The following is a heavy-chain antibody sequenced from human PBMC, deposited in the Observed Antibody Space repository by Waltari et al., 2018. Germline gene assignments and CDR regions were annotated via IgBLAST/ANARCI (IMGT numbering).Heavy chain of an antibody. D-gene: IGHD7-27*01. CDR1: GGSFRGYY. CDR3: ARKDGDRYYYGMDV. J-gene: IGHJ6*02. Sequence: QVQLQQWGAGLLKPSETLSLTCAVYGGSFRGYYWSWIRQPPGKGLEWIGEINHSGSTNYNPSLKSRVTISVDTSKNQSSLKLSSVTAADTAVYYCARKDGDRYYYGMDVWGQGTTVTVSS. CDR2: INHSGST. V-gene: IGHV4-34*01.